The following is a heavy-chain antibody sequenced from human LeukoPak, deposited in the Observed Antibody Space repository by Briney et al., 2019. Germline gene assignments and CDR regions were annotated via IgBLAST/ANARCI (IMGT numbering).Heavy chain of an antibody. Sequence: PGGSLRLSCAASGFTFSSYSMNWVRQAPGKGLEWVASISTSSSYIYYADSLKGRFTISRDNSKNTLNLQMNSLRAEDTAVYYCAKDPTHYRVWDYYETIGLSYWGQGTLVTVSS. CDR1: GFTFSSYS. CDR3: AKDPTHYRVWDYYETIGLSY. CDR2: ISTSSSYI. D-gene: IGHD3-22*01. J-gene: IGHJ4*02. V-gene: IGHV3-21*01.